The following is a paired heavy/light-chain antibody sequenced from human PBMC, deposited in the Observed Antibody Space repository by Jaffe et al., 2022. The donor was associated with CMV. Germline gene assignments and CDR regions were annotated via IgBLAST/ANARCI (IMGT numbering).Heavy chain of an antibody. CDR2: IYTTGKT. V-gene: IGHV4-4*07. Sequence: QVQLQESGPGLVKPSETLSLTCTMSGASIGNYYWSWIRQPAGKGLEWIGRIYTTGKTNYNPSLKSRVTMSVDTSKNQFSLKLSSVTAADTAVYYCARDALNSNYASEYWGQGTLVTVSS. CDR1: GASIGNYY. J-gene: IGHJ4*02. CDR3: ARDALNSNYASEY. D-gene: IGHD4-4*01.
Light chain of an antibody. CDR2: EDN. CDR3: ATWDSSLSAGV. CDR1: SSNIGNNY. Sequence: QSVLTQPPSVSAAPGQKVTISCSGSSSNIGNNYASWYQQLPGTAPKLLICEDNKRPSGIPDRFSGSKSGTSATLGITGLQTGDEADYYCATWDSSLSAGVFGGGTKLTVL. V-gene: IGLV1-51*02. J-gene: IGLJ3*02.